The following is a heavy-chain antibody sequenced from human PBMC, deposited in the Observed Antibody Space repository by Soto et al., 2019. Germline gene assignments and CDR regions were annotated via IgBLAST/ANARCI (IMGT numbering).Heavy chain of an antibody. D-gene: IGHD5-12*01. CDR2: IYPGDSDT. CDR1: GYSFTSYW. CDR3: ARRGREYSGYDLNWFDP. V-gene: IGHV5-51*01. Sequence: PGESLKISCKGSGYSFTSYWIGWVRQMPGKGLEWMGIIYPGDSDTRYSPSFQGQVTISADKSISTAYLQWSSLKASDTAMYYCARRGREYSGYDLNWFDPWGQGTLVTVSS. J-gene: IGHJ5*02.